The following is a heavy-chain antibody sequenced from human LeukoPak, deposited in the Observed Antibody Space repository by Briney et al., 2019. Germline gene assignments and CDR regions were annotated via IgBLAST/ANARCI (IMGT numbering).Heavy chain of an antibody. D-gene: IGHD6-13*01. J-gene: IGHJ6*02. CDR1: GGSLSSYY. CDR3: ARDGYSTPDV. CDR2: INHGGST. V-gene: IGHV4-34*01. Sequence: SETLSLTCTVSGGSLSSYYWSWIRQPPGKGLEWIGEINHGGSTNYNPSLKSRVTLSVDTSKNQFSLKLTSVTAADTAVYYCARDGYSTPDVWGQGTTVTVSS.